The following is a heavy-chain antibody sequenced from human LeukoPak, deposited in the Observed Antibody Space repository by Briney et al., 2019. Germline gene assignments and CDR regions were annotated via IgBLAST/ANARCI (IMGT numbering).Heavy chain of an antibody. CDR3: AKDRWDCGGDCNANWFDP. V-gene: IGHV3-21*01. CDR2: ISSSSNYI. Sequence: GGSLRLTCAASGFTFSSYSMNWVRQAPGKGLEWVSSISSSSNYIYYADSVKGRFTISRDNAKNSLYLQMNSLRAEDTAVYYCAKDRWDCGGDCNANWFDPWGQGTLATVSS. D-gene: IGHD2-21*02. J-gene: IGHJ5*02. CDR1: GFTFSSYS.